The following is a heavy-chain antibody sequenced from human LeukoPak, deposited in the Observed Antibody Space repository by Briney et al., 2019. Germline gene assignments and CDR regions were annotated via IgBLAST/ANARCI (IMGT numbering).Heavy chain of an antibody. CDR2: IMLGGSEK. J-gene: IGHJ4*02. Sequence: PGGSLRLSCAASGFTFSDHWMTWVRLAPGMGLAWVANIMLGGSEKYFVDSGKGRFTISRDNAKNSLFLQMNRLRAEDTAVYYCARVSSSSYYCDYWGRGTLVSVPS. D-gene: IGHD6-6*01. CDR1: GFTFSDHW. V-gene: IGHV3-7*01. CDR3: ARVSSSSYYCDY.